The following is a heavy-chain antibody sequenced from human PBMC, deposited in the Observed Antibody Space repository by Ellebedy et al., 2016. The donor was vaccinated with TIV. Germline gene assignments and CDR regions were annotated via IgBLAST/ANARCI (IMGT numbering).Heavy chain of an antibody. J-gene: IGHJ5*02. CDR2: IYQDGSDQ. D-gene: IGHD4-17*01. Sequence: GESLKISCAASGFSFRSYWMSWVRQAPEKGLEWVANIYQDGSDQYYVDSVKGRFTISRDNANKSLFLQMNSLRVEDTAVCYCARRGSYGDYAVQVNSWFDTWGQGTLVTVSS. CDR1: GFSFRSYW. V-gene: IGHV3-7*01. CDR3: ARRGSYGDYAVQVNSWFDT.